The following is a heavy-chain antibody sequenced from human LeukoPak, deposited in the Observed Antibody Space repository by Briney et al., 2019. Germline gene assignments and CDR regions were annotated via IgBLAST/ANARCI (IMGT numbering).Heavy chain of an antibody. Sequence: PSETLSLTCTVSGGSISSYYWSWIRQPPGKGLEWIGEINHSGSTNYNPSLKSRVTISVDTSKNQFSLKLSSVTAADTAVYYCARHYDFWSGYSTTYYFDYWGQGTLVTVSS. V-gene: IGHV4-34*01. CDR3: ARHYDFWSGYSTTYYFDY. CDR2: INHSGST. D-gene: IGHD3-3*01. CDR1: GGSISSYY. J-gene: IGHJ4*02.